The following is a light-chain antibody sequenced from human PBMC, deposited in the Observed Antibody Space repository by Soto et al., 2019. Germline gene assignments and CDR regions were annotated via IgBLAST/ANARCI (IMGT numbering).Light chain of an antibody. Sequence: DIQMTQSPSTLSASVGDRVTITCRASQSISGWLAWYQQKPGKAPKLLIYDASSLEGGVPSRFSGSGSGTEFTLTISGLQPDDFATYYCQQYNSFSHTFGQ. J-gene: IGKJ2*01. CDR3: QQYNSFSHT. CDR1: QSISGW. CDR2: DAS. V-gene: IGKV1-5*01.